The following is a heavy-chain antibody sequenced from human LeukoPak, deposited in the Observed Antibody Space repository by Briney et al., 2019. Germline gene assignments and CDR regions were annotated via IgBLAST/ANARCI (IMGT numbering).Heavy chain of an antibody. CDR1: GGSISSGSYY. CDR2: IYTSGST. J-gene: IGHJ6*03. D-gene: IGHD6-6*01. V-gene: IGHV4-61*02. Sequence: PSETLSLTCTVSGGSISSGSYYWSWIRQPAGKGLEWIGRIYTSGSTNYNPSLKSRVTMSVDTSKNQFSLKLSSVTAADTAVYYCAREGYSSSGYYYYYMDVWGKGTTVTVSS. CDR3: AREGYSSSGYYYYYMDV.